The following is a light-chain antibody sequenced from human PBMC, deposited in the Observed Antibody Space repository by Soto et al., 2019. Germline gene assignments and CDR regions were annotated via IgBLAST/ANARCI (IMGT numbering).Light chain of an antibody. J-gene: IGKJ5*01. Sequence: DIQMSQSPSTLYASLGDRVTVTFRASQSISTWLAWYQQKPGKAPKLLIYAASSLQSGVPSRFSGSGSGTDFTLTISSLQPDDFATYYCQQYNSYSTFGQGTRLEIK. CDR3: QQYNSYST. CDR2: AAS. CDR1: QSISTW. V-gene: IGKV1-5*01.